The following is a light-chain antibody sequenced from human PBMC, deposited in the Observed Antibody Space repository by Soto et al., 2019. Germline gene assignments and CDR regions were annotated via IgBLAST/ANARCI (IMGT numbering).Light chain of an antibody. Sequence: AIRITLSPSSLSASKGDRVTITCRASQGISSYLAWYQQKPGKAPKLLIYAASTLQSGVPSRFSGSGSGTDFTLTITSLQPEDFATYYCQQSHSFPLPFGGGTKVDIK. J-gene: IGKJ4*01. V-gene: IGKV1-8*01. CDR3: QQSHSFPLP. CDR2: AAS. CDR1: QGISSY.